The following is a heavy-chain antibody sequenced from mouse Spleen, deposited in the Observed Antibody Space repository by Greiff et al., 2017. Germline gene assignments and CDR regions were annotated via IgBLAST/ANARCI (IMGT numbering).Heavy chain of an antibody. D-gene: IGHD1-2*01. CDR3: ARGGLRPSRYAMDY. CDR2: ISYDGSN. CDR1: GYSITSGYY. J-gene: IGHJ4*01. Sequence: EVKLVESGPGLVKPSQSLSLTCSVTGYSITSGYYWNWIRQFPGNKLEWMGYISYDGSNNYNPSLKNRISITRDTSKNQFFLKLNSVTTEDTATYYCARGGLRPSRYAMDYWGQGTSVTVSS. V-gene: IGHV3-6*01.